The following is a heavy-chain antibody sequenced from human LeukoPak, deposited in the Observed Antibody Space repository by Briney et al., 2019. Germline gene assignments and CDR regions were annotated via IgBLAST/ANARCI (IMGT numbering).Heavy chain of an antibody. CDR1: GGSISSYY. D-gene: IGHD1-26*01. CDR3: ARKGSGTYSPFDY. V-gene: IGHV4-59*01. J-gene: IGHJ4*02. Sequence: SETLSLTCTVSGGSISSYYWSWIRQPPGKGLERIGYISYSGSTNYNPSLKSRVTISLDTSETHFSLKLSSVTTADTALYFCARKGSGTYSPFDYWGQGTLVTVSS. CDR2: ISYSGST.